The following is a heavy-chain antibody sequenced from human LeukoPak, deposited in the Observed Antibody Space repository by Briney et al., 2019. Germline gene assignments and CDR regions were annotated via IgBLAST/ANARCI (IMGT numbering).Heavy chain of an antibody. Sequence: GGSLRLSCAGSGFTFNNSGMHWVRQAPGKGLEWVAVISFDGKNQHYAGSVKGRFTTSRDNSKNTVYLQMNSLRPEDTAVYYCAKDLPAETKMGGFDFWGQGALVTISS. CDR1: GFTFNNSG. CDR3: AKDLPAETKMGGFDF. D-gene: IGHD4-11*01. V-gene: IGHV3-30*18. J-gene: IGHJ4*02. CDR2: ISFDGKNQ.